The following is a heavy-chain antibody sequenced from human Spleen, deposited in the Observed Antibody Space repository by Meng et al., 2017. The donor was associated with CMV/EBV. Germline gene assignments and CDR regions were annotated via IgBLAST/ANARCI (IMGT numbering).Heavy chain of an antibody. D-gene: IGHD1-7*01. CDR3: ARELYNWNYVAH. J-gene: IGHJ4*02. CDR2: IYNSGRT. CDR1: GGSISSSYY. V-gene: IGHV4-59*01. Sequence: SETLSLTCTVSGGSISSSYYWNWIRQPPGKGLEWIGYIYNSGRTKYNASLNSRVTISLDTSKNQFSLKLTSVTAADTAVYYCARELYNWNYVAHWGQGTLVTVSS.